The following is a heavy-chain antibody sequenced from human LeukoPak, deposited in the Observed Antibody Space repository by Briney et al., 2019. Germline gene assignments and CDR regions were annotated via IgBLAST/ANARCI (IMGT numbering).Heavy chain of an antibody. D-gene: IGHD4-17*01. CDR1: GGSISSYY. V-gene: IGHV4-59*08. J-gene: IGHJ4*02. Sequence: SETLSLTCTVSGGSISSYYWSWLRQSPGKGLEWIGHISHSGSTKYNSSLKSRTIISSDTSNNQFSLRLSSVTAADTALYYCARLRDGDYGGYFDYWGQGTLVTASS. CDR3: ARLRDGDYGGYFDY. CDR2: ISHSGST.